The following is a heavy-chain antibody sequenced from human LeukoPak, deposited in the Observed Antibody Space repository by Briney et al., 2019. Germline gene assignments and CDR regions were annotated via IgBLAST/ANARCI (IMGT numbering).Heavy chain of an antibody. D-gene: IGHD3-22*01. J-gene: IGHJ4*02. Sequence: GGSLRLSCAASGFTFSSYSMNWVRQAPGKGLEWVSSISSSSSYIYYADSVKGRFTISRDNAKNSLYLQMNSLRAEDTAVYYCARDEYYYDSSGNFDYWGQGTLVTVS. V-gene: IGHV3-21*01. CDR3: ARDEYYYDSSGNFDY. CDR1: GFTFSSYS. CDR2: ISSSSSYI.